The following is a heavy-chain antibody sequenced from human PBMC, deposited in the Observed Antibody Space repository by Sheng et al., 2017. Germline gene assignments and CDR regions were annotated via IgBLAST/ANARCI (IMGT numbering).Heavy chain of an antibody. Sequence: EVQLVESGGRLGPAVGGPVRLSCAASGFTFSTRWMTWFRQAPGKGLEWVANIKQDGSDKYYVDSVKGRFIISRDNAKNSLYLQMNSLRAEDTAVYYCATYYDIVTGYYKAYWGQGTLVTVSS. J-gene: IGHJ4*02. CDR1: GFTFSTRW. D-gene: IGHD3-9*01. V-gene: IGHV3-7*05. CDR2: IKQDGSDK. CDR3: ATYYDIVTGYYKAY.